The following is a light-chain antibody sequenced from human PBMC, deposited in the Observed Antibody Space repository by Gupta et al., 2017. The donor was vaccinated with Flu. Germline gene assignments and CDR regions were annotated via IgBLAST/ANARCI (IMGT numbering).Light chain of an antibody. CDR3: QQRDKYPWT. V-gene: IGKV1-39*01. CDR2: AAS. Sequence: VQITPSPSSLSASVGERVTITCRASQSISSYLNWYQQKPGQAPGLLIYAASSLHCGVPARFSGSGSGTDFTLTISRLKPEDFATYYCQQRDKYPWTFGQGTTVDIK. J-gene: IGKJ1*01. CDR1: QSISSY.